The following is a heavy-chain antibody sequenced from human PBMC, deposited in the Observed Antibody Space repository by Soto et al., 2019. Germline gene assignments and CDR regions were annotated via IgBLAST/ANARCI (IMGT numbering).Heavy chain of an antibody. D-gene: IGHD2-2*01. CDR3: AKELPGGAYQLLLEGAFDI. J-gene: IGHJ3*02. V-gene: IGHV3-9*01. CDR2: ISWNSGSI. Sequence: PGGSLSLSCAASGFTFDDYAMHWVRQAPGKGLEWVSGISWNSGSIGYADSVKGRFTISRDNAKNSLYLQMNSLRAEDTALYYCAKELPGGAYQLLLEGAFDIWGQGTMVTVSS. CDR1: GFTFDDYA.